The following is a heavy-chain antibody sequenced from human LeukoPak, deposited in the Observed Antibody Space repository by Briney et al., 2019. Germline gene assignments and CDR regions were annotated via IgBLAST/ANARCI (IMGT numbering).Heavy chain of an antibody. Sequence: ASVKVSCKASGGTFSSYAISWVRQAPGQGLEWMGGIVPIFGTANYAQKFQGRVAITADESTSTAYMELISLRSEDTAVYYCATADKFSNWYVFDYWGQGTLVTVSS. CDR1: GGTFSSYA. CDR3: ATADKFSNWYVFDY. D-gene: IGHD6-13*01. J-gene: IGHJ4*02. CDR2: IVPIFGTA. V-gene: IGHV1-69*13.